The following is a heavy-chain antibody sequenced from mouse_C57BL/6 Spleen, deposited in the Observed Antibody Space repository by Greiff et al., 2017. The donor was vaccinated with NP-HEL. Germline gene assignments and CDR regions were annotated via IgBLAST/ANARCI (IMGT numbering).Heavy chain of an antibody. CDR3: ARSYGSSYDYAMDY. V-gene: IGHV1-64*01. CDR2: IHPNSGST. CDR1: GYTFTSYW. J-gene: IGHJ4*01. D-gene: IGHD1-1*01. Sequence: QVQLQQPGAELVKPGASVKLSCKASGYTFTSYWMHWVNQRPGQGLEWIGMIHPNSGSTNYNEKFKSKATLTVDKSSSTAYMQLSSLTSEDSAVYYCARSYGSSYDYAMDYWGQGTSVTVSS.